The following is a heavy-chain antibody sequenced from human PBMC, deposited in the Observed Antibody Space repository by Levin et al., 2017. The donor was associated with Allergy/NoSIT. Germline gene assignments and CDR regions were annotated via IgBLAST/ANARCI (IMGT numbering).Heavy chain of an antibody. Sequence: VASVKVSCKASGYTFTGYYMHWVRQAPGQGLEWMGWINPNSGGTNYAQKFQGRVTMTRDTSISTAYMELSRLRSDDTAVYYCARVGEADFWSGYYTGNYYYGMDGWGQGTTVTVSS. CDR3: ARVGEADFWSGYYTGNYYYGMDG. J-gene: IGHJ6*02. D-gene: IGHD3-3*01. CDR2: INPNSGGT. V-gene: IGHV1-2*02. CDR1: GYTFTGYY.